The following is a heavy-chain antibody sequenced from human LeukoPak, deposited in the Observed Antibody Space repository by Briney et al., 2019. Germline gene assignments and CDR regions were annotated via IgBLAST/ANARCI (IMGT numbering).Heavy chain of an antibody. J-gene: IGHJ3*02. Sequence: SETLSLTCTVSGGSISSGGYYWSWIRQHPGKGLEWIGEINHSGSTNYNPSLKSRVTISVDTSKNQFSLKLSSVTAADTAVYYCARVRGAYCSGGSCYLDAFDIWGQGTMVTVSS. CDR3: ARVRGAYCSGGSCYLDAFDI. V-gene: IGHV4-31*03. CDR2: INHSGST. D-gene: IGHD2-15*01. CDR1: GGSISSGGYY.